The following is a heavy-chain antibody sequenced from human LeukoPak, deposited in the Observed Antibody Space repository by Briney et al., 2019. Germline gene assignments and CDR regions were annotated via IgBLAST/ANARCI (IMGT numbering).Heavy chain of an antibody. CDR3: AKELVVGATASDAFDI. CDR2: ISGSGGST. V-gene: IGHV3-23*01. D-gene: IGHD1-26*01. J-gene: IGHJ3*02. CDR1: GFTFSSYA. Sequence: GGSLRLSCAASGFTFSSYAMSWVRQAPGKGLEWVSAISGSGGSTYYADSVKGRFTISRDNSKNTLYLQMNSLRAEDTAVYYCAKELVVGATASDAFDIWGQGTMVTVSS.